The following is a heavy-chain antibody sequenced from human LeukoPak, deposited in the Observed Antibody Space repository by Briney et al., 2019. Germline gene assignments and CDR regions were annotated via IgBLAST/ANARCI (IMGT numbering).Heavy chain of an antibody. CDR2: IYSGGST. CDR1: GFTVSSNY. CDR3: ARDDPIAAAGSDY. Sequence: GGSLRLSCAASGFTVSSNYMSWVRQAPGKGLEWVSVIYSGGSTYYADSVKGRFTISRDNSKNTLYLQMNSLRAEDTAVYYCARDDPIAAAGSDYWGQGTLVTVSS. J-gene: IGHJ4*02. V-gene: IGHV3-66*01. D-gene: IGHD6-13*01.